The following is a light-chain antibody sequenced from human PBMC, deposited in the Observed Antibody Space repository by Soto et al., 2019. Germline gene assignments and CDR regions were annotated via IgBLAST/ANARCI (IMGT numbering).Light chain of an antibody. Sequence: SVLTHPPSVSVAPWQRVAISFTGSSSNIGAEYDVHWYQQLPGTAPKRLIYGDNNRPSGVPDRFSGSKSGTSASLAITGLQPEDEADYYCQSYDSSLTTFVFGTGTKVTVL. CDR3: QSYDSSLTTFV. CDR2: GDN. J-gene: IGLJ1*01. CDR1: SSNIGAEYD. V-gene: IGLV1-40*01.